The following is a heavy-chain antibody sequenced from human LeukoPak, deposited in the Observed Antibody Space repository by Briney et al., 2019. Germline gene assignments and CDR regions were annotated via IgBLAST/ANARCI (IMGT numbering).Heavy chain of an antibody. V-gene: IGHV4-39*07. Sequence: SETLSLTCTVSGGSISSSSYYWGWIRQPPGKGLEWIGSIYYSGSTYYNPSLKSRVTISVDTSKNQFSLKLSSVTAADTAVYYCAAGAAAGSPGVYWGQGTLVTVSS. CDR2: IYYSGST. D-gene: IGHD6-13*01. J-gene: IGHJ4*02. CDR1: GGSISSSSYY. CDR3: AAGAAAGSPGVY.